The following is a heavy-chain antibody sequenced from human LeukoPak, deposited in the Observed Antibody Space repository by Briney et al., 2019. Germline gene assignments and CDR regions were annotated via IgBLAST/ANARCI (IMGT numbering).Heavy chain of an antibody. Sequence: SETLSLTCTVSGGSLSSYYWSWIRQPPGKGLEWIGSIYHSGSTYYNPSLKSRVTISVDTSKNQFSLKLSSVTAADTAVYYCASLIPIAARLYDYWGQGTLVTVSS. D-gene: IGHD6-6*01. CDR3: ASLIPIAARLYDY. CDR1: GGSLSSYY. CDR2: IYHSGST. J-gene: IGHJ4*02. V-gene: IGHV4-59*08.